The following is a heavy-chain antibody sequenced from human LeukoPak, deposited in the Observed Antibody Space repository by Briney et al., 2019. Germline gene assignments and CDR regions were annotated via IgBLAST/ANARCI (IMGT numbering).Heavy chain of an antibody. D-gene: IGHD5-12*01. J-gene: IGHJ4*02. Sequence: GGSLRLSCAASGFTFSSYWMSWVRQAPGKGLQSVAYISQDVSHKYYVDSVKGRFTISRDNAKNSLHLEMNSLRAVDTALYYCARVGYNGWNFENWGQGTLVTVSS. CDR2: ISQDVSHK. V-gene: IGHV3-7*01. CDR3: ARVGYNGWNFEN. CDR1: GFTFSSYW.